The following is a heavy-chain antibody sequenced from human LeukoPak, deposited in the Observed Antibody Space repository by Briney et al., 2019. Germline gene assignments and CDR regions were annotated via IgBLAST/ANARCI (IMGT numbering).Heavy chain of an antibody. CDR2: TNQDGSET. J-gene: IGHJ4*02. V-gene: IGHV3-7*05. D-gene: IGHD1-26*01. CDR3: VRMTATADY. Sequence: HPGGSLRLSCVVSGFTFRSYWMSWVRQAPGKGLEWVATTNQDGSETYFVDSVKGRFTISRDNAKNSLFLQMNSLKAEDTAVYFCVRMTATADYWGQGTLVTVSS. CDR1: GFTFRSYW.